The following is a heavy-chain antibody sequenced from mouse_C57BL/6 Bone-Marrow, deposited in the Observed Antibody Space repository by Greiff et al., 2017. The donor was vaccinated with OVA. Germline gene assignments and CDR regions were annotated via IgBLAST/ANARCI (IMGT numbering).Heavy chain of an antibody. D-gene: IGHD2-2*01. CDR1: GYTFTSYG. Sequence: QVQLQQSGAELARPGASVKPSCKASGYTFTSYGISWVKQRTGQGLEWIGEIYPRSGNTYYNEKFKGKATLTADKSSSTAYMELRSLTSEDSAVYFCARTVYGYDRFAYWGQGTLVTVSA. V-gene: IGHV1-81*01. CDR2: IYPRSGNT. J-gene: IGHJ3*01. CDR3: ARTVYGYDRFAY.